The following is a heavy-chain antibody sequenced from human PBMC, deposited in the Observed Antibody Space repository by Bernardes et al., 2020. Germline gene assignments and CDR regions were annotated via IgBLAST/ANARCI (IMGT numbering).Heavy chain of an antibody. Sequence: GRSLRLSCAASGFTFSNYGMHWVRQAPGKGLEWMTAIWFDGSDKYYADSVKGRFAISRDNSKNTLYLQMNSLRAEDTAVYYCARGRTHAADAFDSWGQGTMVTVSS. CDR1: GFTFSNYG. D-gene: IGHD2-15*01. J-gene: IGHJ3*02. V-gene: IGHV3-33*01. CDR2: IWFDGSDK. CDR3: ARGRTHAADAFDS.